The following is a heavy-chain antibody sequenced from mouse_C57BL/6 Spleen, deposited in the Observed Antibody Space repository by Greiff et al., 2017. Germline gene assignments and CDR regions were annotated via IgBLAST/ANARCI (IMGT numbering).Heavy chain of an antibody. CDR1: GYTFTGYW. D-gene: IGHD1-1*01. CDR3: ARGGYYDGTPDY. CDR2: ILPGSGSN. Sequence: VKLQESGAELMKPGASVKLSCKATGYTFTGYWIEWVKQRPGHGLEWIGEILPGSGSNNYHEQFKGKATFTADTSSNTAYNQLSSWTTEDSAIYCCARGGYYDGTPDYWGKGTTLTVSS. V-gene: IGHV1-9*01. J-gene: IGHJ2*01.